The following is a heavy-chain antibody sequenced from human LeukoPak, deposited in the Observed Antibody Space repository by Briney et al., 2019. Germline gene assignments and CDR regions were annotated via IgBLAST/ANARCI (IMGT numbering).Heavy chain of an antibody. CDR1: GFTFSNFA. J-gene: IGHJ6*02. Sequence: GGSLRLSCAASGFTFSNFAMHWVRQAPGKGLEWVAVISYDGTNKFYPDSVKGRFTISRDNSYNTLYLQVDSLTAEDTAVYYCAKESTTYYYSGMHVWGQGTTLTVSS. CDR3: AKESTTYYYSGMHV. V-gene: IGHV3-30*18. CDR2: ISYDGTNK. D-gene: IGHD2/OR15-2a*01.